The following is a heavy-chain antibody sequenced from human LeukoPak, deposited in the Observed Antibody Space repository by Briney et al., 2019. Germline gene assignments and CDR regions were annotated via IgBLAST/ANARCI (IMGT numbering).Heavy chain of an antibody. CDR2: IRYDGNDK. CDR3: VRDSDGGY. V-gene: IGHV3-30*02. J-gene: IGHJ4*02. Sequence: GGSLRLSCAASGFTFSTYGIHWVRQAPGKGLEWVALIRYDGNDKYYADSVKGRFTISRDNSKNTLYLQMNSLRAEDTAVYYCVRDSDGGYWGQGTLVTVSS. CDR1: GFTFSTYG. D-gene: IGHD2-21*02.